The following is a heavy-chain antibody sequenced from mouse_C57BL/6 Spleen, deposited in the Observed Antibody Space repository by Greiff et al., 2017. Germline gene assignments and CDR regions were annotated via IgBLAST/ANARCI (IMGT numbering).Heavy chain of an antibody. CDR3: ARGRDGYYVVWYFDV. J-gene: IGHJ1*03. D-gene: IGHD2-3*01. V-gene: IGHV3-6*01. Sequence: VQLKESGPGLVKPSQSLSLTCSVTGYSITSGYYWNWIRQFPGNKLEWMGYISYDGSNNYNPSLKNRISITRDTSKNQFFLKLNSVTTEDTATYYCARGRDGYYVVWYFDVWGTGTTVTVSS. CDR1: GYSITSGYY. CDR2: ISYDGSN.